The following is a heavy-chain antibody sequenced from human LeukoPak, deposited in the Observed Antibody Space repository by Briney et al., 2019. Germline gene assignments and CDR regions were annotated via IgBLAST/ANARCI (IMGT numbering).Heavy chain of an antibody. J-gene: IGHJ6*02. V-gene: IGHV1-18*01. CDR2: ISAYNGNT. CDR3: ARDPSYYDYVWGSYRHYYYGMDV. CDR1: GYTFTSYG. D-gene: IGHD3-16*02. Sequence: GASVTVSCKASGYTFTSYGISWVRQAPGQGLEWMGWISAYNGNTNYAQKLQGRVTMTTDTSTSTAYMELRSLRSDDTAVYYCARDPSYYDYVWGSYRHYYYGMDVWGQGTTVTVSS.